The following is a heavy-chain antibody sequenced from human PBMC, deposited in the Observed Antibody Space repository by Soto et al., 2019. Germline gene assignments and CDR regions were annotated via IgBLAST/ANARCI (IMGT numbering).Heavy chain of an antibody. Sequence: SQTLSLTCAISGDSVSSNSAAWNWIRQSPSRSLEWLGRTYYRSKWYNDYAVSVKSRITINPDTSKNQFSLQLNSVTPEDTAVYYCARDTPTYSSSWPPSSEFFDYWGQGTLVTVSS. D-gene: IGHD6-13*01. CDR3: ARDTPTYSSSWPPSSEFFDY. CDR1: GDSVSSNSAA. V-gene: IGHV6-1*01. CDR2: TYYRSKWYN. J-gene: IGHJ4*02.